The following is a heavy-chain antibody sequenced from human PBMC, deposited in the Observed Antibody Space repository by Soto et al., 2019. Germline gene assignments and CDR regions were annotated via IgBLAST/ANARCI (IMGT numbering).Heavy chain of an antibody. CDR3: AKFDSSSSYYGMDV. D-gene: IGHD6-6*01. J-gene: IGHJ6*02. CDR1: GFTFSSYA. CDR2: LSGSGVNL. Sequence: PGGSLRLSCAPSGFTFSSYAMSWVRQAPGKGLEWVSALSGSGVNLYYADSVKGRFTISRDNSRNTLYLQMDSLRAEDSAIYYCAKFDSSSSYYGMDVWGQGTTVTVSS. V-gene: IGHV3-23*01.